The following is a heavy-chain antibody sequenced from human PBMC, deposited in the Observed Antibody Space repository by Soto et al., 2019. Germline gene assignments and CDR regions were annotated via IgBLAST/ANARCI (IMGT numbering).Heavy chain of an antibody. V-gene: IGHV3-48*03. J-gene: IGHJ6*02. CDR3: ARADSSWDFWSGLYGMDV. CDR1: GFTFSSYE. D-gene: IGHD3-3*01. Sequence: PGGSLRLSCAASGFTFSSYEMNWVRQAPGKGLEWVSYISSSGSTIYYADSVKGRFTMSRDNAKNSLYLQMNSLRAEDTAVYYCARADSSWDFWSGLYGMDVWGQGTTVTVSS. CDR2: ISSSGSTI.